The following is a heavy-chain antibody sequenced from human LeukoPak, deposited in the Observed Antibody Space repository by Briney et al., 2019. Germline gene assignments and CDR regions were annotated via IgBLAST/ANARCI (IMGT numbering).Heavy chain of an antibody. CDR3: AEEAGSGWRYFAT. D-gene: IGHD6-19*01. V-gene: IGHV3-33*06. Sequence: GGSLRLSCAASGFTFRTFAMDWVRQAPGKGLEGVAASWFDGAAGPYKNYADSVRGRFVMSRDNSKNTLFLQMNNLRAEDTGVYYCAEEAGSGWRYFATWGQGTLVTVSS. CDR2: SWFDGAAGPYK. CDR1: GFTFRTFA. J-gene: IGHJ4*02.